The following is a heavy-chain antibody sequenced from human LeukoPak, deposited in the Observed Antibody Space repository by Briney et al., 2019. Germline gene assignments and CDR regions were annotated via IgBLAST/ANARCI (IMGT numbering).Heavy chain of an antibody. J-gene: IGHJ4*02. Sequence: GGSLRLSCAVSGVTFSGQAMNWVRQAPGKGLEWVSGISGGGSTYYADSVKGRFTVSRDDTKNTMYLQMSSLRADDTAVYYCVRDRYYYDSSGYYDYWGQGTLVTVSS. CDR1: GVTFSGQA. V-gene: IGHV3-23*01. D-gene: IGHD3-22*01. CDR3: VRDRYYYDSSGYYDY. CDR2: ISGGGST.